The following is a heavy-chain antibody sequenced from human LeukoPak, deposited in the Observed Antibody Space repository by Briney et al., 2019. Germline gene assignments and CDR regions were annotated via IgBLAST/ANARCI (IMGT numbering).Heavy chain of an antibody. Sequence: PGGSLRLSCAASGFTVSSIHMVWVRQAPGKGLEWVSYISPSGATISYADSVKGRFTTSRDNAKSSLYLQMNSLRAEDTAVYYCARCRGHSCCFDNWGQGTQVTVSS. CDR3: ARCRGHSCCFDN. D-gene: IGHD2-15*01. V-gene: IGHV3-11*01. J-gene: IGHJ4*02. CDR1: GFTVSSIH. CDR2: ISPSGATI.